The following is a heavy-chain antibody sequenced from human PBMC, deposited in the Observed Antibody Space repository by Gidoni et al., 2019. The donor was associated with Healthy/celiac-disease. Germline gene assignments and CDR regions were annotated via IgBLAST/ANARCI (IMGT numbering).Heavy chain of an antibody. CDR2: ISSSSSTI. J-gene: IGHJ4*02. V-gene: IGHV3-48*02. CDR1: GFTFSSYS. D-gene: IGHD3-3*01. Sequence: EVQLVESGGGLVQPGGSLRLSCAASGFTFSSYSMNWVRQAPGKGLEWVSYISSSSSTIYYADSVKGRFTISRDNAKNSLYLQMNSLRDEDTAVYYCARDSSLGNLEWLFFDYWGQGTLVTVSS. CDR3: ARDSSLGNLEWLFFDY.